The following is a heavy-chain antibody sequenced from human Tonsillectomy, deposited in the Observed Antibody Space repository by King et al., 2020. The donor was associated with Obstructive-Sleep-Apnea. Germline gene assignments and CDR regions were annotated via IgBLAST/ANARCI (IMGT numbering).Heavy chain of an antibody. CDR2: LSASGGTI. J-gene: IGHJ4*02. Sequence: VQLVESGGGLVQPGGSLRLSCAVSGFTFSSYAMSWVRQAPGKGLEWVSALSASGGTIYYADSVKGRFTISRDNTKNTLYLQMNSLRAEDTAVYYCARVGPGYYFDYWGQGTLVTVSS. CDR3: ARVGPGYYFDY. V-gene: IGHV3-23*04. D-gene: IGHD1-14*01. CDR1: GFTFSSYA.